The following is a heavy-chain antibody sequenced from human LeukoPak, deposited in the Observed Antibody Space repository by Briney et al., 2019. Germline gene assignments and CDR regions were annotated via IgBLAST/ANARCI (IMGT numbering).Heavy chain of an antibody. Sequence: SETLSLTCTVSGYSISSGYYWGWIRQPPGKGLEWIGSIYHSGSTYYNSSLKSRVTISVDTSKNQFSLKLSSVTAADTAVYYCARDYYYDSSGLGYYYMDVWGKGTTVTVSS. CDR2: IYHSGST. J-gene: IGHJ6*03. D-gene: IGHD3-22*01. V-gene: IGHV4-38-2*02. CDR1: GYSISSGYY. CDR3: ARDYYYDSSGLGYYYMDV.